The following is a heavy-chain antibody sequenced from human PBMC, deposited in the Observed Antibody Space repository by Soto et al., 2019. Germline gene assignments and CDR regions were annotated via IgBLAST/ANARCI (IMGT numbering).Heavy chain of an antibody. D-gene: IGHD3-9*01. V-gene: IGHV4-59*03. CDR2: IFHSGNA. CDR3: AEDGIRDSVPVSAFLLNRSSDL. Sequence: QAPGKGLEWIGFIFHSGNAKYNPSLKSRVTISVDTSKNQFSLSLDSVTAADTVFFFQAEDGIRDSVPVSAFLLNRSSDL. J-gene: IGHJ2*01.